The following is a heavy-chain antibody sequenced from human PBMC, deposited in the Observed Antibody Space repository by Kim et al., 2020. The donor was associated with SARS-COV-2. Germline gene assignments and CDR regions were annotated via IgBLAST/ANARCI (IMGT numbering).Heavy chain of an antibody. V-gene: IGHV3-33*01. CDR3: ARADYGGNTDAFDI. J-gene: IGHJ3*02. D-gene: IGHD4-17*01. Sequence: YADAVKGRFTSSRDNSKNTLYLQMNSLRAEDTAVYYCARADYGGNTDAFDIWGQGTMVTVSS.